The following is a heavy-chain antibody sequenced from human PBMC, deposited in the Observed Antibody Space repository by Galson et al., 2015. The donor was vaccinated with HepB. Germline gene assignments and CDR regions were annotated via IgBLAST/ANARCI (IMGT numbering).Heavy chain of an antibody. CDR1: GYRFNNYW. J-gene: IGHJ4*02. V-gene: IGHV5-51*01. Sequence: QSGAEVKKPGESLKISCQASGYRFNNYWIGWVRQMPGKGLEWMGIIYPGVSDTRYSPSFQGQVTISADKSISTAYLQWSSLRASDTAIYYCARQATRSGSYYDYFDYWGQGTLVTVSS. CDR3: ARQATRSGSYYDYFDY. CDR2: IYPGVSDT. D-gene: IGHD1-26*01.